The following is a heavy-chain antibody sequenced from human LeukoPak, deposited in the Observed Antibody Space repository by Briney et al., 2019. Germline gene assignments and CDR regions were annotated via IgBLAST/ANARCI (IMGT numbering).Heavy chain of an antibody. CDR3: ARTPNSYYDFWSGWEYYYYMDV. CDR2: ISYDGSNK. V-gene: IGHV3-30*04. Sequence: GGSLRLSCAASGFTFSSYAMHWVRQAPGKGLEWVAVISYDGSNKYYADSVKGRFTISRDNSKNTLYLQMNSLRAEDTAVYYCARTPNSYYDFWSGWEYYYYMDVWGKGTTVTVSS. CDR1: GFTFSSYA. J-gene: IGHJ6*03. D-gene: IGHD3-3*01.